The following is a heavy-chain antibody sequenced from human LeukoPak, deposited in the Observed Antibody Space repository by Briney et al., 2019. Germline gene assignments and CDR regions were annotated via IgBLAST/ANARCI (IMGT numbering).Heavy chain of an antibody. D-gene: IGHD6-19*01. V-gene: IGHV1-3*01. CDR1: GYTFTSYA. J-gene: IGHJ4*02. CDR3: ASSLYSSGWYQSSRFDY. Sequence: VASVKVSCKASGYTFTSYAMHWVRQAPGQRLEWMGWINAGNGNTKYSQKFQGRVTITRDTSASTAYMELSSLRSEDTAVYYRASSLYSSGWYQSSRFDYWGQGTLVTVSS. CDR2: INAGNGNT.